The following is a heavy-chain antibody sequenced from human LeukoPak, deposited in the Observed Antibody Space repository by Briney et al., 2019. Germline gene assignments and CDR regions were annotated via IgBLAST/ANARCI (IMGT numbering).Heavy chain of an antibody. D-gene: IGHD3-10*01. Sequence: PGGSLRLSCAASGFTFSSYAMNWVHQAPGKGLEWVSSISGGAGGAAYADSVKGRFTMSRDNSKNTLYLQMNSLRAEDTAVYYCAKDGGYGSGSYYPDYWGQGTLVTVSS. CDR1: GFTFSSYA. J-gene: IGHJ4*02. V-gene: IGHV3-23*01. CDR2: ISGGAGGA. CDR3: AKDGGYGSGSYYPDY.